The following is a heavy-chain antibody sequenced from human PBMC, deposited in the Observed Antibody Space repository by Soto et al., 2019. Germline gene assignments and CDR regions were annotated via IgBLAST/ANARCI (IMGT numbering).Heavy chain of an antibody. Sequence: SGPTLVNPTQALTLTCTFSGFSPTISGVGVGWIRQPPGKALEWLALIYWDDDKRYNPSLESRLTINRDTSKNQVVLTMTNMDPVDSGTNLCAHTTGAAIVRGNIISLVWMDSWGQGARVTVSS. V-gene: IGHV2-5*02. D-gene: IGHD3-10*01. CDR2: IYWDDDK. CDR3: AHTTGAAIVRGNIISLVWMDS. CDR1: GFSPTISGVG. J-gene: IGHJ4*02.